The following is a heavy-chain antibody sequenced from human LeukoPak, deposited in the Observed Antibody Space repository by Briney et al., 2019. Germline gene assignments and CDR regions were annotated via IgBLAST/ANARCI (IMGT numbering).Heavy chain of an antibody. CDR2: INHSGST. J-gene: IGHJ4*02. CDR3: ARTGGSCYDY. Sequence: SETLSLTCAVYGGSLSGYYWSWIRQPPGKGLEWVGEINHSGSTNYNPSLKSRVTISVDTSKNQFSLKLSSVTAADTAVYYCARTGGSCYDYWGQGTLVTVSA. D-gene: IGHD2-15*01. CDR1: GGSLSGYY. V-gene: IGHV4-34*01.